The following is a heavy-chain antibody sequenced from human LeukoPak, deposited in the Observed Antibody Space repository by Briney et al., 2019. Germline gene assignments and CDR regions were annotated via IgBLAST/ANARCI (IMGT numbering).Heavy chain of an antibody. CDR2: IYYSGST. J-gene: IGHJ3*02. CDR1: GYSISSAYY. D-gene: IGHD3-10*01. V-gene: IGHV4-61*01. CDR3: ARSTMVRGVITNDAFDI. Sequence: SETLSLACSVSGYSISSAYYWGWIRQPPGKGLEWIGYIYYSGSTNYNPSLKSRVTISVDTSKNQFSLKLSSVTAADTAVYYCARSTMVRGVITNDAFDIWGQGTMVTVSS.